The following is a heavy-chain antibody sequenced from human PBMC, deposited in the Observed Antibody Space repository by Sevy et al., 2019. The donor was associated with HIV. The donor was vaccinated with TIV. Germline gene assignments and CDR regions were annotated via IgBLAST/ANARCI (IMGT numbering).Heavy chain of an antibody. CDR2: IYYSGST. J-gene: IGHJ4*02. V-gene: IGHV4-39*01. CDR1: GGSISSSSYN. CDR3: ARHGGSVDRAFDY. D-gene: IGHD2-15*01. Sequence: SETLSLTCTVSGGSISSSSYNWGWIRQPPGKGLEWIGSIYYSGSTYYNQSLKSRVSISVDTSKNQFSLRLSSVTAADTAVYYCARHGGSVDRAFDYWGQGTLVTVSS.